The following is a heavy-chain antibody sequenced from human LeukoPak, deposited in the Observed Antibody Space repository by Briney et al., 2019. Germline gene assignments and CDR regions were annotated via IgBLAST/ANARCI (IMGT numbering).Heavy chain of an antibody. CDR1: GGSISSSSYY. J-gene: IGHJ4*02. V-gene: IGHV4-39*01. CDR2: IYYSGST. D-gene: IGHD3-10*01. Sequence: SETLSLTCTVSGGSISSSSYYWGWIRQPPGKGLEWIGSIYYSGSTYYNPSLKSRVTISVDTSKNQFSLKLSSVTAADTAVYYCASFYGSGSYIDYWAREPWSPSPQ. CDR3: ASFYGSGSYIDY.